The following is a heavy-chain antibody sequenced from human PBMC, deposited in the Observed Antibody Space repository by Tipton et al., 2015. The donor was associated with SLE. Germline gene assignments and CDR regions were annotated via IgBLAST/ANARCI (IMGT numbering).Heavy chain of an antibody. CDR2: INHSGST. CDR3: ARGMLTWRGAIVGVDV. D-gene: IGHD2-8*01. Sequence: TLSLTCAVYGGSFSGYYWSWIRQPPGKGLEWIGEINHSGSTNYNPSLKSRVTMSVDTAKNQFSLKLTSVTAADTAVYYCARGMLTWRGAIVGVDVWGQGTTVNFAS. CDR1: GGSFSGYY. V-gene: IGHV4-34*01. J-gene: IGHJ6*02.